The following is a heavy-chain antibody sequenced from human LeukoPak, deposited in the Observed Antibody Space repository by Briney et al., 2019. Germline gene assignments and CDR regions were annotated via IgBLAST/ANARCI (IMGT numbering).Heavy chain of an antibody. D-gene: IGHD5-24*01. Sequence: ASVKVSCKASGYTFTSYDINWVRQATGQGLEWMGWINPDSGGTNYAQKFQGRVTMTRDTSISTAYMELSRLRSDDTAVYYCARVRDGYNDAYDIWGQGTMVTVSS. J-gene: IGHJ3*02. CDR1: GYTFTSYD. CDR2: INPDSGGT. V-gene: IGHV1-2*02. CDR3: ARVRDGYNDAYDI.